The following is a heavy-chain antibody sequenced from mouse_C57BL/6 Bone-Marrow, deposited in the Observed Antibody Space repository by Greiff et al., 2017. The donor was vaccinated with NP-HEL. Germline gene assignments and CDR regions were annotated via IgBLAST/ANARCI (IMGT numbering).Heavy chain of an antibody. Sequence: EVKLMESGGGLVKPGGSLKLSCAASGFTFSSYAMSWVRQTPEKRLEWVATISDGGSYTYYPDNVKGRFTISRDNAKNNLYLQMSHLKSEDTAMYYCARGNYGNYYAMDYWGQGTSVTVSS. CDR2: ISDGGSYT. CDR3: ARGNYGNYYAMDY. CDR1: GFTFSSYA. J-gene: IGHJ4*01. V-gene: IGHV5-4*03. D-gene: IGHD1-2*01.